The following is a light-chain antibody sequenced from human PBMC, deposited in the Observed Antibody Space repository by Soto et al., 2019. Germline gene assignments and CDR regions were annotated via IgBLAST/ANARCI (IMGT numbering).Light chain of an antibody. CDR3: QRYGSSPPT. J-gene: IGKJ1*01. CDR2: GAS. CDR1: QTVNSNY. V-gene: IGKV3-20*01. Sequence: EIVLTQSPGTLSLSPGERGTLSCMASQTVNSNYLAWYQRKPGQAPRLLIYGASNRATDIPHRFSGSGSGTVFTLTITTLEPEDFAVYYCQRYGSSPPTFGQGTKVEIK.